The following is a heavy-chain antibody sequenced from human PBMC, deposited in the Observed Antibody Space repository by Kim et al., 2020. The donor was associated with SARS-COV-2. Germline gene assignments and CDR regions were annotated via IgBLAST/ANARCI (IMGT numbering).Heavy chain of an antibody. V-gene: IGHV4-39*07. J-gene: IGHJ4*02. Sequence: LTSRVTLSVDTSKNQCSLKLSSVTAADTAVYYCARDPGIVVVPAATYFDYWGQGTLVTVSS. CDR3: ARDPGIVVVPAATYFDY. D-gene: IGHD2-2*01.